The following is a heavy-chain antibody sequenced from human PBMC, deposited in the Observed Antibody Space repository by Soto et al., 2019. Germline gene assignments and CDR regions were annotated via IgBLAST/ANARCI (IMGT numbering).Heavy chain of an antibody. V-gene: IGHV3-11*05. CDR1: GFTFSDYY. CDR3: ARGAAVSAYYYYYEMDV. CDR2: IGSSSTYT. Sequence: QVQLVESGGGLVKPGGSLRLSCAASGFTFSDYYMSWIRQAPGKGLEWVSYIGSSSTYTNYADSVKGRFTISRDDAKNSLYLPMNSLRGEDTAVYYCARGAAVSAYYYYYEMDVWGQGTTVAASS. J-gene: IGHJ6*02. D-gene: IGHD6-13*01.